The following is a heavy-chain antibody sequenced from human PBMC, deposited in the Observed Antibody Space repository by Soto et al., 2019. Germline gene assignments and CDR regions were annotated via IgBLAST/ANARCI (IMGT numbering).Heavy chain of an antibody. CDR2: ISGNGVST. V-gene: IGHV3-23*01. CDR3: AKDRQVLLWFGESDYGMDV. Sequence: PGGSLRLSCAASGFTFRSYAMSWVRQAPGKGLDWVSGISGNGVSTYYADSVKGRFTISRDNSKNTLYLQMNSLRADDTAVYYCAKDRQVLLWFGESDYGMDVWGQGTTVTVSS. D-gene: IGHD3-10*01. CDR1: GFTFRSYA. J-gene: IGHJ6*02.